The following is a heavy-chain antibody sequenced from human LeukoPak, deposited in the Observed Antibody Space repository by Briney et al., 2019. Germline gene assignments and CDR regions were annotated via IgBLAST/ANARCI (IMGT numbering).Heavy chain of an antibody. J-gene: IGHJ4*02. CDR3: ARERLGLTGVGQYYFDY. Sequence: SETLSLTCAVYGGSFSGYYWSWIRQPPGKGLEWIGEINHSGSTNYNPPLKSRVTISVDTSKNQFSLKLSPVTAADTAVYYCARERLGLTGVGQYYFDYWGQGTLVTVYS. CDR1: GGSFSGYY. V-gene: IGHV4-34*01. CDR2: INHSGST. D-gene: IGHD7-27*01.